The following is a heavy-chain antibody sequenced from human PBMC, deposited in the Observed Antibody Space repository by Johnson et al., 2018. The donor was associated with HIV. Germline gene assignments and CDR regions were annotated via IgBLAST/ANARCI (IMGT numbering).Heavy chain of an antibody. CDR3: ARAGRPYDFWSGYYSGDAFDI. CDR2: IKSKTDGGTT. J-gene: IGHJ3*02. V-gene: IGHV3-15*01. CDR1: GFTFSNAW. Sequence: VQLVESGGGLVKPGGSLRLSCAASGFTFSNAWMSWVRQAPGKGLEWVGRIKSKTDGGTTDYAAPVKGRFTISRDNSKNTLYLQMTSLRAEDTAVYYCARAGRPYDFWSGYYSGDAFDIWGQGTMVTVSS. D-gene: IGHD3-3*01.